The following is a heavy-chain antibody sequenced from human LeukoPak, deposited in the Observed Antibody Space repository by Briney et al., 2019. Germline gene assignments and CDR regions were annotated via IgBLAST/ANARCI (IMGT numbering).Heavy chain of an antibody. CDR1: GGSITSGGFY. J-gene: IGHJ5*02. CDR2: IYYSGNT. D-gene: IGHD2-2*03. CDR3: ARAIGYCSSTSCYPYNWFDP. Sequence: PSETLSLTCTVSGGSITSGGFYWSWICQPPGKGLEWIGYIYYSGNTCHNPCLKGRVSMSVDTSKNQFSLKLTSVPATDTAVHYCARAIGYCSSTSCYPYNWFDPWGQGTLVTVSS. V-gene: IGHV4-30-4*01.